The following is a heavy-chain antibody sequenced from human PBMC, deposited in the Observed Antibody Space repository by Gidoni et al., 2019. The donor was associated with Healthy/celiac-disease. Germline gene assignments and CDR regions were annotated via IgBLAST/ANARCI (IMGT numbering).Heavy chain of an antibody. V-gene: IGHV4-31*03. CDR1: GGSISSGGYY. Sequence: QVHLQDSGPVLVKPSQTLSLTCTVSGGSISSGGYYWSWIRQHPGKGLELIGYIYYSGSTYYNPSLKSRVTISVDTSKNQCALKLSSVTAADTAVYYCAREGVSGYFDLWGRGTLVTVSS. CDR2: IYYSGST. J-gene: IGHJ2*01. CDR3: AREGVSGYFDL. D-gene: IGHD2-8*01.